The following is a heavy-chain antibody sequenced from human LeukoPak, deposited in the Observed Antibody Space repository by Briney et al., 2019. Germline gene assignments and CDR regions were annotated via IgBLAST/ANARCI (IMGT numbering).Heavy chain of an antibody. D-gene: IGHD6-6*01. Sequence: SETLSLTCAVYGGSFSGYYWSWIRQPPGKGLEWIGYIYTSGSTNYNPSLKSRVTISVDTSKNQFSLKLSSVTAADTAVYYCARLVEYSSSVQFDYWGQGTLVTVSS. CDR1: GGSFSGYY. CDR2: IYTSGST. V-gene: IGHV4-4*09. J-gene: IGHJ4*02. CDR3: ARLVEYSSSVQFDY.